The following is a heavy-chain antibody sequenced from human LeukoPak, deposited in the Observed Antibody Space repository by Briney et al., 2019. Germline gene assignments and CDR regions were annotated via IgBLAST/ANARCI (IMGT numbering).Heavy chain of an antibody. Sequence: PGWSLRLSCAASGFIFTDYSINWVRQAPGKGLEWISYIDKTSSNIYYADSVKGRFTISRDNAKNSLYLQMNSLRAEDTAVYYCARESYWGSSAKGFDYWGQGTLVTVSS. V-gene: IGHV3-48*01. CDR3: ARESYWGSSAKGFDY. CDR2: IDKTSSNI. CDR1: GFIFTDYS. J-gene: IGHJ4*02. D-gene: IGHD7-27*01.